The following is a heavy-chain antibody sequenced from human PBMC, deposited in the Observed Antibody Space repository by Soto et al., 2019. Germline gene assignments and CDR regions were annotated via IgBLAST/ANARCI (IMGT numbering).Heavy chain of an antibody. D-gene: IGHD4-17*01. J-gene: IGHJ5*02. CDR1: GFTFSSYS. CDR2: ISSSSSTI. V-gene: IGHV3-48*01. CDR3: AGEADYLNWFDP. Sequence: EVQLVESGGGLVQPGGSLRLSCAASGFTFSSYSMNWVRQAPGKGLEWVSYISSSSSTIYYADSVKGRFTISRDNAKNSLYLQMNSLRAEYTAVYYCAGEADYLNWFDPWGQGTLVTVSS.